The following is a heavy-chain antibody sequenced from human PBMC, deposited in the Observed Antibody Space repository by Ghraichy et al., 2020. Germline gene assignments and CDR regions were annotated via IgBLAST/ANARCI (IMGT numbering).Heavy chain of an antibody. CDR1: GFTFSDYY. D-gene: IGHD2-2*01. CDR2: SSSSSSYT. V-gene: IGHV3-11*05. CDR3: ARGRGYCSSNSCSNTWFDP. J-gene: IGHJ5*02. Sequence: GGSLRLSCAASGFTFSDYYMSWIRQAPGKELEWVSYSSSSSSYTNYADSVKGRFTISRDNAKSSLYLQMNSLRAEDTAVYYCARGRGYCSSNSCSNTWFDPWGQGTLVTVSS.